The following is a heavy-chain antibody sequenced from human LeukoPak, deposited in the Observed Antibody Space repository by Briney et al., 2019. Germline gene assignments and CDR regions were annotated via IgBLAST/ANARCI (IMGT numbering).Heavy chain of an antibody. CDR2: ISSNIINT. CDR1: GFTFSTYT. Sequence: GGSLRLSCAASGFTFSTYTMNWVRQAPGKGLEWVSSISSNIINTHYADSVKGRFTISRDNAKNSLYLQMNSLRAEDTAVYYCARVYASSGYYYYYYGMDVWGQGTTVTVSS. CDR3: ARVYASSGYYYYYYGMDV. D-gene: IGHD3-22*01. V-gene: IGHV3-21*04. J-gene: IGHJ6*02.